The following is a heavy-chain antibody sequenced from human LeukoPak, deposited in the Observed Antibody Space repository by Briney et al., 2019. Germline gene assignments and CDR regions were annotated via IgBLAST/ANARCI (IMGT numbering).Heavy chain of an antibody. CDR2: IKQDGSEK. CDR1: GFIFSSSW. J-gene: IGHJ4*02. CDR3: ARGIGGY. Sequence: GGSLRLSCTASGFIFSSSWMTWLRQAPGKGLEWVANIKQDGSEKYYVDSVKGRFTISRDNTKNSLYLQMNSLRAEDTAVYYCARGIGGYWGQGTLVTVSS. V-gene: IGHV3-7*01. D-gene: IGHD1-26*01.